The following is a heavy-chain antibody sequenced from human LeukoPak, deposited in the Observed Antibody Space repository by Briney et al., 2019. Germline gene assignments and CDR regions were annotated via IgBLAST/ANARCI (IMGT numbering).Heavy chain of an antibody. CDR2: VSYRGGT. D-gene: IGHD3-9*01. CDR1: GDSISSSGYY. V-gene: IGHV4-39*07. Sequence: PSETLSLTCSVSGDSISSSGYYWGWIRQPPGKGLEWIGSVSYRGGTYHNPSLKTRVSISVDTSKNQYSLKLSSVTAADTAVYYCARAFYDILTGYYFDSWGQGTLLTVSS. CDR3: ARAFYDILTGYYFDS. J-gene: IGHJ4*02.